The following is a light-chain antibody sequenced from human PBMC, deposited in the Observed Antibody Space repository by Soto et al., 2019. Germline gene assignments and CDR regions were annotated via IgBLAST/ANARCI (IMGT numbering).Light chain of an antibody. J-gene: IGKJ1*01. CDR1: QSVSSSY. CDR2: GAS. V-gene: IGKV3-20*01. Sequence: EIVLTQSPGTLSLSPGERATLSCRASQSVSSSYLAWYQQKPGQAPRLLIYGASSRATGIPDRFSGSGSGTDFTLIISRLEPEDVATYYCQKYNSAPWTIGQGTKVEI. CDR3: QKYNSAPWT.